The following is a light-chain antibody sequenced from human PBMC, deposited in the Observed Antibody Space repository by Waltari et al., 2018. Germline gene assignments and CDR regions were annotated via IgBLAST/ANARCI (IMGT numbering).Light chain of an antibody. CDR3: QQYDTSPGT. J-gene: IGKJ2*01. V-gene: IGKV3-20*01. CDR1: QVLKVAN. CDR2: GAL. Sequence: DIVLPQSPGTMSLSPGVNAILPCRTSQVLKVANVAWYQQRSGQAPRLLIYGALYRAADIPDRFSGSGSGTDFTLTITRLEPEDFAVYYCQQYDTSPGTFGQGTKLEMK.